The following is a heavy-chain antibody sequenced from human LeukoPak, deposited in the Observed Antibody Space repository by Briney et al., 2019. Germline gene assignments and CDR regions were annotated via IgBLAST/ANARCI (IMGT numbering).Heavy chain of an antibody. CDR2: ISGSGGST. CDR1: GFTFSSYA. CDR3: AKVGCCSGGSCYYPPSDFDY. Sequence: PGGSLRLSCAASGFTFSSYAMSWVRQAPGKGLEWVSAISGSGGSTYYADSVKGRFTISRDNSKNTLYLQMNSLRAEDTAVYYCAKVGCCSGGSCYYPPSDFDYWGQGTLVTVSS. V-gene: IGHV3-23*01. J-gene: IGHJ4*02. D-gene: IGHD2-15*01.